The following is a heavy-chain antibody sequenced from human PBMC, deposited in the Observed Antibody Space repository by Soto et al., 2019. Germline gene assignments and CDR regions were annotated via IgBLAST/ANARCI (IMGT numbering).Heavy chain of an antibody. D-gene: IGHD6-19*01. CDR1: GFTFNNYA. CDR2: ISSSGGST. V-gene: IGHV3-23*01. Sequence: PGGSLRLSCAASGFTFNNYAMSWVRQAPGKGLEWVSGISSSGGSTNYADSVMGRLTISRDNSKNTLYLQMHSLRAEDTAVYYCATPPTSSSGWFFDYWGQGTLVTFSS. CDR3: ATPPTSSSGWFFDY. J-gene: IGHJ4*02.